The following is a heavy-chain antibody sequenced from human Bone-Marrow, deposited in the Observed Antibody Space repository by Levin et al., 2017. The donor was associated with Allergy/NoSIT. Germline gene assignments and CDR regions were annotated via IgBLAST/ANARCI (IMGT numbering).Heavy chain of an antibody. D-gene: IGHD3-9*01. V-gene: IGHV3-64D*06. CDR1: GFTFSSYA. CDR3: VKDEGIRYFDWLTSGFDY. J-gene: IGHJ4*02. Sequence: PGGSLRLSCSASGFTFSSYAMHWVRQAPGKGLEYVSAISSNGGSTYYADSVKGRFTISRDNSKNTLYLQMSSLRAEDTAVYYCVKDEGIRYFDWLTSGFDYWGQGTLVTVSS. CDR2: ISSNGGST.